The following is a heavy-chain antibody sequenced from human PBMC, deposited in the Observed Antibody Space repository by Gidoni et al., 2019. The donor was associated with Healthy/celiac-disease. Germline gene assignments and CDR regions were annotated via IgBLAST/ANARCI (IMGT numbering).Heavy chain of an antibody. CDR2: SSAYNGNT. V-gene: IGHV1-18*01. Sequence: QVQLVQSGSEVKNPVAPVTVSCQASGYPFTRSDLRWVRQAPGQGLELMGWSSAYNGNTNYAQKLQGRVTMTTDTSTSTAYMELRSLRSDDTAVYYCARVRGVHMKGYYYYGMDVWGQGTTVTVSS. CDR3: ARVRGVHMKGYYYYGMDV. CDR1: GYPFTRSD. D-gene: IGHD3-10*01. J-gene: IGHJ6*02.